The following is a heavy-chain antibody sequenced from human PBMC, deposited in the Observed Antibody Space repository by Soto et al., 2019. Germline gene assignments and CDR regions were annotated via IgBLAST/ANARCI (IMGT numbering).Heavy chain of an antibody. V-gene: IGHV4-59*01. CDR3: ARSRVYSGGWYPY. Sequence: QVQLQESGPGLVKPSETLSLTCTVSGGSISSYYWSWIRQPPGKGLEWIGYIYYSGSTNYNPSLKSRVTISVDTSKNQFTRKLSSVTAADTAVYYCARSRVYSGGWYPYWGQGTLVTVSS. CDR1: GGSISSYY. D-gene: IGHD6-19*01. CDR2: IYYSGST. J-gene: IGHJ4*02.